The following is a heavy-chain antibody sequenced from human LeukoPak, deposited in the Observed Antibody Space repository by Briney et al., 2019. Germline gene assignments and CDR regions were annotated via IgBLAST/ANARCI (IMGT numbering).Heavy chain of an antibody. CDR2: IKQDGSEK. CDR3: AKAATYFYGSVTYDWFES. CDR1: GFTFSSHW. Sequence: PGGSLRLSCAASGFTFSSHWMNWVRQAPGKGLEWVANIKQDGSEKYYVDSVKGRFTISRDNGKNTIYLQMNSLRVDDTAIYYCAKAATYFYGSVTYDWFESWGQGTLVTVSS. J-gene: IGHJ5*01. D-gene: IGHD3-10*01. V-gene: IGHV3-7*01.